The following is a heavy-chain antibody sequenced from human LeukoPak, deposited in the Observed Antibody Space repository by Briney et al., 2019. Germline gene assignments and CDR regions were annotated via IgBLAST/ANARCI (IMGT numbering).Heavy chain of an antibody. CDR1: GFTFSGYW. D-gene: IGHD3-22*01. J-gene: IGHJ6*04. CDR2: IKQDGSEK. V-gene: IGHV3-7*01. Sequence: PGGSLRLSCAASGFTFSGYWMNWVRQAPGKGLEWVANIKQDGSEKYYVDSVKGRFTVSRDNAKNSLYLHMNSLRADDTGVYYCARGQGWLPMKMDVWGKGTTATVSS. CDR3: ARGQGWLPMKMDV.